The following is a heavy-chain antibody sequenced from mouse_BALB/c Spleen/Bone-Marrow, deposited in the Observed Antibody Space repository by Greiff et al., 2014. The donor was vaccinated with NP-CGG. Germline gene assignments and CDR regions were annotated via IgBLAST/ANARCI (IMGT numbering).Heavy chain of an antibody. CDR3: ARSRWDGYDDYAMDY. CDR1: GYTFTSYY. Sequence: VQLVESGPELVKPGASMRISCKASGYTFTSYYIHWVKQRPGQGLEWIGWIYPGNVNTKYNEKFKGKATLTADKSSSTAYMQLSSLTSEDSAVYFCARSRWDGYDDYAMDYWGQGTSVTVSS. CDR2: IYPGNVNT. J-gene: IGHJ4*01. D-gene: IGHD2-2*01. V-gene: IGHV1S56*01.